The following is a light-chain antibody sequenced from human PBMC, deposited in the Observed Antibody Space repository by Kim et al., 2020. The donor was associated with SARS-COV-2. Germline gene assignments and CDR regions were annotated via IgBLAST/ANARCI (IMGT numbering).Light chain of an antibody. CDR3: QVWDMSSYYVV. CDR2: YDT. Sequence: ELTQPPSVSVAPGETARMTCGGNNIRSKSVPWYQQKPGQAPVLVIYYDTDRPSGIPERFSGSNSENTATLTISRVVAGDEADYYCQVWDMSSYYVVFG. V-gene: IGLV3-21*04. CDR1: NIRSKS. J-gene: IGLJ2*01.